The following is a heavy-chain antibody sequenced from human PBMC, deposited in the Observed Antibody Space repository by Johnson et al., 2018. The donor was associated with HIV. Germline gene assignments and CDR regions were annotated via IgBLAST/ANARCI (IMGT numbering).Heavy chain of an antibody. D-gene: IGHD6-6*01. CDR1: GFTFSSYG. CDR3: AKPAGGGIAARNAFDI. V-gene: IGHV3-33*06. J-gene: IGHJ3*02. Sequence: QMQLVESGGGVVQPGRSLRLSCAASGFTFSSYGMHWVRQAPGKGLEWVAVIWYDGSSKYYADSVKGRFTISRDNSKNTLYLQMNSLRAEDTAVYHCAKPAGGGIAARNAFDIWGQGTMVTVSS. CDR2: IWYDGSSK.